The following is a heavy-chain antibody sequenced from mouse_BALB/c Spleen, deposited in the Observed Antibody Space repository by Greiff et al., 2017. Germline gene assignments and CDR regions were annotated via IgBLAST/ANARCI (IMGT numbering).Heavy chain of an antibody. V-gene: IGHV5-6-5*01. Sequence: EVNVVESGGGLVKPGGSLKLSCAASGFTFSSYAMSWVRQTPEKRLEWVASISSGGSTYYPDSVKGRFTISRDNARNILYLQMSSLRSEDTAMYYCARDGLYYFDYWGQGTTLTVSS. J-gene: IGHJ2*01. CDR2: ISSGGST. D-gene: IGHD6-1*01. CDR1: GFTFSSYA. CDR3: ARDGLYYFDY.